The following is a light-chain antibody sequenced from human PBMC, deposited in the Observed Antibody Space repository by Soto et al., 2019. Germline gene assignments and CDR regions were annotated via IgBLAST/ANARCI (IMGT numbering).Light chain of an antibody. V-gene: IGKV3-20*01. CDR1: QSVRRSY. CDR2: GAS. J-gene: IGKJ3*01. CDR3: QQYGSSLLFT. Sequence: EIVLTQSPGTLSLSPGERATLSCRASQSVRRSYLAWYPPKPGQAPRLLIYGASSRATGIPDRFSGSGSGTDFTLTISRLEPEDFAVYYCQQYGSSLLFTFGPGTKVDIK.